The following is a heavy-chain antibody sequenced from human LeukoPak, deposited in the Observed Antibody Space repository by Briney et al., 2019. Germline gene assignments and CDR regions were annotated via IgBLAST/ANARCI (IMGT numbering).Heavy chain of an antibody. Sequence: ASVKVSCKVSGYTLTELSMHWVRQAPGKGLEWMGGFDPEDGETIYAQKFQGRVTMTRDTSTSTVYMELSSLRSEDTAVYYCARGTLWFGELFKSYYYYYGMDVWGQGTTVTVSS. J-gene: IGHJ6*02. V-gene: IGHV1-24*01. CDR3: ARGTLWFGELFKSYYYYYGMDV. CDR2: FDPEDGET. CDR1: GYTLTELS. D-gene: IGHD3-10*01.